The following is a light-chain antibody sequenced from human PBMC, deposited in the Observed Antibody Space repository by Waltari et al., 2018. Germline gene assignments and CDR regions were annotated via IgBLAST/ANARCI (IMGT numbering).Light chain of an antibody. V-gene: IGLV3-19*01. CDR2: GKN. CDR3: HSRDSTGNFWV. CDR1: SLRRFY. J-gene: IGLJ3*02. Sequence: SSELTQDPAVSVALGQTVRITCQGDSLRRFYASWYQQKPGQAPVLVIYGKNNRPSGIPDRFSGSNSGNTASLTITGTRAEDEADYYCHSRDSTGNFWVFGGGTKLTV.